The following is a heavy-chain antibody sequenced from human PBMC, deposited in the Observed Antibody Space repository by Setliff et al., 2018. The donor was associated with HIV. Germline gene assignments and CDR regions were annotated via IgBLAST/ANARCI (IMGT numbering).Heavy chain of an antibody. CDR1: GGSISSGDYY. J-gene: IGHJ6*02. CDR2: IYYSGST. V-gene: IGHV4-30-4*08. Sequence: TLSLTCTVSGGSISSGDYYWSWIRQPPGKGLEWIGYIYYSGSTYYNPSLKSRVTISVDTSKNQFSLKLSSVTAADTAVYYCARGGCSSTSCYNYYYYGMDVWGQGTTVTAP. D-gene: IGHD2-2*01. CDR3: ARGGCSSTSCYNYYYYGMDV.